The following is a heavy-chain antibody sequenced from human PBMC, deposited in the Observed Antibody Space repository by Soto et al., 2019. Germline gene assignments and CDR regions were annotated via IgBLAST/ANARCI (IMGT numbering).Heavy chain of an antibody. D-gene: IGHD3-3*01. J-gene: IGHJ5*02. V-gene: IGHV2-5*02. Sequence: QINLIESGPTLVKPTQTLTLTCTFSGFSLSTSGAAVGWVRQPPGRALEWLALIYWDGDKRYNASLGNRLTITKDTSMNQVVLTLTNVDPADTATYYCAHRATMTIFGLIIDNGIWFDPWGQVTRVIVSS. CDR3: AHRATMTIFGLIIDNGIWFDP. CDR1: GFSLSTSGAA. CDR2: IYWDGDK.